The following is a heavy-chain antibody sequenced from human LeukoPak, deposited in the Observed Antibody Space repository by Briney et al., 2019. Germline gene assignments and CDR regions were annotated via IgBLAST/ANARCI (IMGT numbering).Heavy chain of an antibody. Sequence: SETLSLTCTVSGGSISSYYWSWIRQPPGKGLEWIGYIYYSGSTNYNPSLKSRVTISVDTSKNQFSLKLGSVTAADTAVYYCARGLPGRIGYWGQGTMVTVSS. V-gene: IGHV4-59*01. CDR1: GGSISSYY. CDR2: IYYSGST. D-gene: IGHD2-15*01. J-gene: IGHJ4*02. CDR3: ARGLPGRIGY.